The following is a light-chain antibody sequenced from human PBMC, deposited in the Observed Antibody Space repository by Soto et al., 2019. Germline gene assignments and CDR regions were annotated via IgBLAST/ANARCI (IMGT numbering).Light chain of an antibody. CDR2: EVT. Sequence: QSVLTQPPSASGSPGQSVTISCTGTSSDVGGYNFVSWYQHFPGKAPKLIIYEVTKLPSGVPDRFSGSKSGNTASLTVSGLQTDDDADYYCSSYGGSNNFVFGTGTKVTV. CDR3: SSYGGSNNFV. V-gene: IGLV2-8*01. J-gene: IGLJ1*01. CDR1: SSDVGGYNF.